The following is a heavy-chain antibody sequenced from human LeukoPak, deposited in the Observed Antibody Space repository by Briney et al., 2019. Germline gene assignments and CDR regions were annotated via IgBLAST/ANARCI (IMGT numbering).Heavy chain of an antibody. D-gene: IGHD4-17*01. CDR3: ARDLVTVTKGFDI. CDR2: ISYIRST. Sequence: SETLSLTCAVSTDSFSSHYWTWIRQPPGKGLEWIGYISYIRSTNYNPSLKSRVTISIDTSKNQFSLKLSSVTAADTAVYYCARDLVTVTKGFDIWGQGTMVSVSS. J-gene: IGHJ3*02. CDR1: TDSFSSHY. V-gene: IGHV4-59*11.